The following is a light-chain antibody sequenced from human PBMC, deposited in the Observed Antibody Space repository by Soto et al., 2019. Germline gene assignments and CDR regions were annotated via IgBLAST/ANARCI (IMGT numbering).Light chain of an antibody. CDR1: QSISSW. CDR3: QQYSIYWNT. Sequence: DIQMTQSPSTLSASVGDRVTITCRASQSISSWLAWYQQKPGKAPKLLIYKASTLKSGVPSRFSGSGSGTEFTLTISSLQPDDFATYYCQQYSIYWNTFGQGTKVDIK. V-gene: IGKV1-5*03. J-gene: IGKJ2*01. CDR2: KAS.